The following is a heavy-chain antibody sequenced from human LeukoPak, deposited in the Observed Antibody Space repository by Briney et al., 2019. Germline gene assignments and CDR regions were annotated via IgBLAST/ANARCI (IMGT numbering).Heavy chain of an antibody. J-gene: IGHJ3*02. Sequence: SVKVSCKASGGTFSSYAISWVRQAPGQGLEWMGRIIPIFGTANYAQKFQGRVTITTDESTSTAYRELSSLRSEDTAVYYCAREILGDDYGDYEDAFDIWGQGTMVTVSS. CDR3: AREILGDDYGDYEDAFDI. CDR2: IIPIFGTA. D-gene: IGHD4-17*01. V-gene: IGHV1-69*05. CDR1: GGTFSSYA.